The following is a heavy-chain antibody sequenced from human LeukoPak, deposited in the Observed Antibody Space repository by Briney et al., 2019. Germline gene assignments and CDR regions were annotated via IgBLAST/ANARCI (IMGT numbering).Heavy chain of an antibody. V-gene: IGHV3-33*01. CDR2: IWYDGSNK. J-gene: IGHJ3*02. Sequence: GGSLRLSCAASGFTFSSYGMHWVRQAPGKGLEWVAVIWYDGSNKYYADSVKGRFTISRDNSKNTLYLQMNSLRAEDTAVYYCARVDTTSPSAFDIWGQGTMVTVSS. CDR3: ARVDTTSPSAFDI. D-gene: IGHD5-18*01. CDR1: GFTFSSYG.